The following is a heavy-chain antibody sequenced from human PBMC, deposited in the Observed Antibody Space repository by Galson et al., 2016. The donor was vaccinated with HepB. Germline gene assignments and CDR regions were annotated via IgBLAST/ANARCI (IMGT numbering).Heavy chain of an antibody. CDR2: MNPNSGNT. CDR3: ARREVYAIDWLDP. D-gene: IGHD2-8*01. V-gene: IGHV1-8*01. CDR1: GYTFANYD. J-gene: IGHJ5*02. Sequence: SVKVSCKASGYTFANYDITWVRQATGQGLEWIGWMNPNSGNTSYAQKFQGRVTMSRNTSKSTAYMELRNLRSDDTAVYYCARREVYAIDWLDPWGQGTLVTVSS.